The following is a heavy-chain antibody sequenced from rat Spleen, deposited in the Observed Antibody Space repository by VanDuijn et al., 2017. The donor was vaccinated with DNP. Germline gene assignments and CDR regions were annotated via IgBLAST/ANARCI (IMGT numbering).Heavy chain of an antibody. V-gene: IGHV5-29*01. CDR2: ISYDGSST. J-gene: IGHJ2*01. Sequence: EVQLVESGGGLVQPGRSLKLSCAASGLTFTNYGMAWVRQAPKKGLEWVATISYDGSSTWYRDSVKGRFTISRDNAKSTLYLQMDSLRSEDTATYYCARQEGGFDYWGQGVMVTVSS. D-gene: IGHD1-11*01. CDR3: ARQEGGFDY. CDR1: GLTFTNYG.